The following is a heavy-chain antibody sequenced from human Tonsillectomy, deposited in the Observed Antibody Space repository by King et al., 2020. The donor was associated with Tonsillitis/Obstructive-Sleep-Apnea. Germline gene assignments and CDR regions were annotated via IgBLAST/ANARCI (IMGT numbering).Heavy chain of an antibody. Sequence: VQLQESGPGLVKPSETLSLTCTVSGGSISSYYWSWIRQPPGKGLECIGYIYYSGGTNYNPSLKSRVTISVDTSKNQFSLKLSSVTAADTAVYYCAREGAGMNAFDIWGQGTMVTVSS. CDR2: IYYSGGT. J-gene: IGHJ3*02. CDR1: GGSISSYY. D-gene: IGHD1-14*01. V-gene: IGHV4-59*01. CDR3: AREGAGMNAFDI.